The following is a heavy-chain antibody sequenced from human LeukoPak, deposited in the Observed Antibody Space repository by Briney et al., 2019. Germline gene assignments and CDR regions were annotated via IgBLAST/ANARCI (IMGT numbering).Heavy chain of an antibody. D-gene: IGHD3-10*01. Sequence: ASVKVSCKASGYTFTSYGISWVRQAPGQGLEWMGWISAYNGNTNYAQKFQGRVTMTRDTSISTAYMELSRLRSDDTAVYYCARGSSPMVRGVSGFGYWGQGALVTVSS. J-gene: IGHJ4*02. V-gene: IGHV1-18*01. CDR1: GYTFTSYG. CDR2: ISAYNGNT. CDR3: ARGSSPMVRGVSGFGY.